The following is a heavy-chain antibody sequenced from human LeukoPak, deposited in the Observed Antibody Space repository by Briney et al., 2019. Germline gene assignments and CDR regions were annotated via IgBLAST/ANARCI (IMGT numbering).Heavy chain of an antibody. CDR1: GFTLSSYS. D-gene: IGHD3-3*01. Sequence: GGSLRLSCAASGFTLSSYSMNWVRQAPGKGLEWVSSISSSSSYIYYADSVKGRFTISRDNAKNSLYLQMNSLRAEDTAVYYCATQGFGVVNPIDYWGQGTLVTVSS. CDR3: ATQGFGVVNPIDY. J-gene: IGHJ4*02. CDR2: ISSSSSYI. V-gene: IGHV3-21*01.